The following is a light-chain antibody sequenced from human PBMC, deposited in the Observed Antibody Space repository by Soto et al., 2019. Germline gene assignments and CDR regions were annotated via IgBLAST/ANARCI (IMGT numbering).Light chain of an antibody. J-gene: IGLJ2*01. V-gene: IGLV2-8*01. Sequence: QSVLTQPPSASGSPGQSVTISCTGTSSDVGGYNYVSWYQQHPGKAPKLMISEVSKRPSGVPDRFSGSKSGNTASLPVSGLQAEDEADYYCSSFADNNPVVFGGGTKVTVL. CDR2: EVS. CDR3: SSFADNNPVV. CDR1: SSDVGGYNY.